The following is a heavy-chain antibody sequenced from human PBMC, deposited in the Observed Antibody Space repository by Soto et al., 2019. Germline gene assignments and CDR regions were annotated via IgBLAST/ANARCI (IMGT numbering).Heavy chain of an antibody. CDR2: IYYSGST. D-gene: IGHD2-2*01. V-gene: IGHV4-59*08. CDR3: ARKCSSTSCYGILDY. CDR1: GGSISSYY. J-gene: IGHJ4*02. Sequence: SETLSLTCTVSGGSISSYYWSWIRQPPGKGLEWIGYIYYSGSTNYNPSLKSRVTISVDTSKNQFSLKLSSVTAADTAVYYCARKCSSTSCYGILDYWGQRTLVTVSS.